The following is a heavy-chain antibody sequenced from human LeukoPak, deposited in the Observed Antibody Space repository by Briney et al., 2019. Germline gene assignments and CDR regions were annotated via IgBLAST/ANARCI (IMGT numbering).Heavy chain of an antibody. J-gene: IGHJ4*02. CDR3: VTSRWLS. CDR1: GFTFSTYS. CDR2: ISGSSGSGSSGTI. V-gene: IGHV3-48*04. Sequence: GGSLRLSCAASGFTFSTYSMNWVRQAPGKGLEWVSYISGSSGSGSSGTIYYADTVKGRFTISRDNAKNSLYLQMNSLRAEDTAVYYCVTSRWLSWGQGTLVTVSS. D-gene: IGHD5-24*01.